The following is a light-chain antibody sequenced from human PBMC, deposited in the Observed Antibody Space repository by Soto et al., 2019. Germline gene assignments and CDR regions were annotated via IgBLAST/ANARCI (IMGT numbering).Light chain of an antibody. CDR2: DVI. Sequence: QSALTQPASVSGSPGQSITISCTGTSSDVGGHDFVSWYQQHPGKAPKLIIYDVINRPSGVPNRFSGSKSGNTASLTISGLQAEDEADYYCNSCTSANTYVFGTGTKLTVL. CDR3: NSCTSANTYV. V-gene: IGLV2-14*03. CDR1: SSDVGGHDF. J-gene: IGLJ1*01.